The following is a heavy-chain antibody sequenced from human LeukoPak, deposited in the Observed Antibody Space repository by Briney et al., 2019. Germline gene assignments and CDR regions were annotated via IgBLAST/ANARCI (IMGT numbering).Heavy chain of an antibody. CDR2: FYYSGST. J-gene: IGHJ5*02. CDR3: VASKLEPRGWFDP. Sequence: PSETLSLTCTVSGGFISTRSYCWGWLRQPPGKGLEWIGSFYYSGSTYYNPSLRSRVTISVDTSKTQFSLKVSSVTAADTAVYYCVASKLEPRGWFDPWGQGILVTVSS. D-gene: IGHD1-1*01. CDR1: GGFISTRSYC. V-gene: IGHV4-39*01.